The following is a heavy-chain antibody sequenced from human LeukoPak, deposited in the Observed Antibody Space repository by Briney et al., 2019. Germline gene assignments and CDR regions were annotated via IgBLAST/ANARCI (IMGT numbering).Heavy chain of an antibody. V-gene: IGHV4-59*01. CDR1: GGSISSYY. Sequence: SETLSPTCTVSGGSISSYYWSWIRQPPGKGLEWIGYLYYSGSTNYNPSLKSRVTISVDASKNQFSLKLSSVTAADTAVYFCAIGLGAYYYDSSGYYSPYFFDYWGQGTLVTVSS. CDR3: AIGLGAYYYDSSGYYSPYFFDY. J-gene: IGHJ4*02. CDR2: LYYSGST. D-gene: IGHD3-22*01.